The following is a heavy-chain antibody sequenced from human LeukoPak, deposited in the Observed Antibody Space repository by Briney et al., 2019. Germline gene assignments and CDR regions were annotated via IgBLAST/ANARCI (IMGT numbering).Heavy chain of an antibody. V-gene: IGHV3-21*01. J-gene: IGHJ4*02. CDR3: ARGIAAAGYYFDY. CDR2: ISSSSSYI. CDR1: GFTFSSYS. D-gene: IGHD6-13*01. Sequence: GGSLRLSCAASGFTFSSYSMNWVRQAPGKGLEWVSSISSSSSYIYYADSVKGRFTISRDNAKNSLYLQMNSLRDEDTAVYYCARGIAAAGYYFDYWGQGTLVTVSS.